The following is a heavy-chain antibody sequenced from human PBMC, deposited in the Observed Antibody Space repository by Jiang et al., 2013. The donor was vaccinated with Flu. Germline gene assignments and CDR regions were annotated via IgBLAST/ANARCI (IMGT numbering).Heavy chain of an antibody. CDR2: TYYRSKWYN. D-gene: IGHD6-19*01. V-gene: IGHV6-1*01. CDR3: ARDHGVAVAGTFDY. CDR1: GDSVSSNSAA. Sequence: QTLSLTCAISGDSVSSNSAAWNWIRQSPSRGLEWLGRTYYRSKWYNDYAVSVKSRITINPDTSKNQFSLQLNSVTPEDTAVYYCARDHGVAVAGTFDYWGQGTLVTVSS. J-gene: IGHJ4*02.